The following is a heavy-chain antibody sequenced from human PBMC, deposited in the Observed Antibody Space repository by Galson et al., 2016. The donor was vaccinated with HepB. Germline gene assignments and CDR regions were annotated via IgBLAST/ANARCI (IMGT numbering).Heavy chain of an antibody. Sequence: SLRLSCAASGFTFSDYAMHWVRQAPGKGLEYVSAISGNGGSTYYADSVKGRFTISRDNSKNTLYLQMSSLRTEDTAVYYCVKGGGYSSGWYKGAFDYWGQGTLVTVSS. CDR3: VKGGGYSSGWYKGAFDY. CDR1: GFTFSDYA. V-gene: IGHV3-64D*06. CDR2: ISGNGGST. J-gene: IGHJ4*02. D-gene: IGHD6-19*01.